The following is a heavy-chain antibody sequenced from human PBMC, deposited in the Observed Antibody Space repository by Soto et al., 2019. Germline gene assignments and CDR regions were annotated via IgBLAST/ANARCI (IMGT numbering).Heavy chain of an antibody. CDR2: IYYSGST. V-gene: IGHV4-59*08. J-gene: IGHJ6*02. CDR3: ARQPPYWGGMDV. CDR1: GGSISSYY. Sequence: QVQLQESGPGQVKPSETLSLTCTVSGGSISSYYWSWFRQPPGRGLEWIGYIYYSGSTSYSPSLKTRLTSSGYTSKTQSSLTMSSVPAADTAMYYCARQPPYWGGMDVWGQGTTVTVSS. D-gene: IGHD3-16*01.